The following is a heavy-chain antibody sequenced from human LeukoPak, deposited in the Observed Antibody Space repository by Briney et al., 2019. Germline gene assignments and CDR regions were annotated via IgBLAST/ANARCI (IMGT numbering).Heavy chain of an antibody. CDR2: IYDSGST. CDR1: GGSISSSSYG. J-gene: IGHJ3*02. CDR3: ARDVAVADPTVPFSTGGAFDI. V-gene: IGHV4-39*07. D-gene: IGHD6-19*01. Sequence: KRSETLSLTCTVSGGSISSSSYGWGWIRQPPGKGLEWIGSIYDSGSTYYNPSLKTRVTISVATSKTQFSLKLSSVTAADTAVYSCARDVAVADPTVPFSTGGAFDIWGQGTMVTVSS.